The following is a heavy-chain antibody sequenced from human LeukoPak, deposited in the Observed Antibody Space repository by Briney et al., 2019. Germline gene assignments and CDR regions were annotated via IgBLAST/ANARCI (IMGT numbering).Heavy chain of an antibody. J-gene: IGHJ4*02. CDR2: IWYDGSNK. CDR1: GFTFSSYG. D-gene: IGHD2/OR15-2a*01. V-gene: IGHV3-33*01. CDR3: ARGQTKVITVLNY. Sequence: GGSLRLSCAASGFTFSSYGMHWVRQAPGKGLEWVAVIWYDGSNKYYADSVKCRFTISRDNSKNTLYLQMNSLRAEDTAVYYCARGQTKVITVLNYWGQGTLVTVSS.